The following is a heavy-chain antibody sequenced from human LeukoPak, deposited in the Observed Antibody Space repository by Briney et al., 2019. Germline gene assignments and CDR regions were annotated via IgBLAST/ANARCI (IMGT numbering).Heavy chain of an antibody. J-gene: IGHJ4*02. CDR3: ARGDYDSSGYYSY. Sequence: ASVMVSCKASGYTFTSYGISWVRQAPGQRLEWMGWINAGNGNTKYSQKFQGRVTITRDTSASTAYMELSSLRSEDTAVYYCARGDYDSSGYYSYWGQGTLVTVSS. V-gene: IGHV1-3*01. CDR1: GYTFTSYG. D-gene: IGHD3-22*01. CDR2: INAGNGNT.